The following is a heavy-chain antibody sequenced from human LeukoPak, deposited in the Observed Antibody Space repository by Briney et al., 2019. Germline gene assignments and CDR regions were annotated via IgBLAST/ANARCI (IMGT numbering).Heavy chain of an antibody. V-gene: IGHV3-23*01. J-gene: IGHJ4*02. CDR2: VSGSGGNT. CDR1: GFTFSTYA. Sequence: GSLRLSCAASGFTFSTYAMSWVRQAPGKGLEWVSAVSGSGGNTYYADSVKGRFTISRDNSKSTLYLQMNSLRAEDTAVYYCAKNGVPVRIWGQGTLVIVSS. D-gene: IGHD4-17*01. CDR3: AKNGVPVRI.